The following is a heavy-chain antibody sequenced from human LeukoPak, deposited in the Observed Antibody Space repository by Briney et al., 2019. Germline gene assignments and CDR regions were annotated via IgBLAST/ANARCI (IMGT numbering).Heavy chain of an antibody. CDR3: ARGATYGGGDY. J-gene: IGHJ4*02. CDR1: GFTVSSNY. D-gene: IGHD4-23*01. Sequence: GGSLRLSCAASGFTVSSNYMTWVRQAPGKGLEWVSVIYSGGSTYYADSVKGRFTISRDNAKNSLDLQMNSLRVDDTAVYYCARGATYGGGDYWGQGTLVTVSS. CDR2: IYSGGST. V-gene: IGHV3-53*01.